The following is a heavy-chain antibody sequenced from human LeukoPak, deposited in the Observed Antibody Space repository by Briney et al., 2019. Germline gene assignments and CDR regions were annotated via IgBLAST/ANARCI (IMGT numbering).Heavy chain of an antibody. CDR3: ARASNFNGPPPLYYYYMDV. CDR1: GGTFSSYA. D-gene: IGHD1-1*01. CDR2: IIPIFGTA. J-gene: IGHJ6*03. Sequence: EASVKVSCKASGGTFSSYAISWVRQAPGQGLEWMGGIIPIFGTANYAQKFQGRVTITADESTSTAYMELSSLRSEDTAVYYRARASNFNGPPPLYYYYMDVWGKGTTVTVSS. V-gene: IGHV1-69*13.